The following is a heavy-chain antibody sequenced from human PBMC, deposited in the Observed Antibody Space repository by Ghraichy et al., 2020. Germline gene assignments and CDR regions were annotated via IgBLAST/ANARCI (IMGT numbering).Heavy chain of an antibody. CDR3: ARKPTMTDTFEF. D-gene: IGHD4-17*01. Sequence: SETLSHTCAVSGGSIRTSSWWSWVRQSPGKGLEWIAEIYHDADTNYNPSLKSRVAISVDRSNNQFSLRLSSVTAADTAVYFCARKPTMTDTFEFWGQGILVTVSS. CDR1: GGSIRTSSW. V-gene: IGHV4-4*02. J-gene: IGHJ4*02. CDR2: IYHDADT.